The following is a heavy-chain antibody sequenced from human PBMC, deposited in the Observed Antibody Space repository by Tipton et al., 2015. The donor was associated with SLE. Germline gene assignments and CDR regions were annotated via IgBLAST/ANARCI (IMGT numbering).Heavy chain of an antibody. V-gene: IGHV3-53*01. J-gene: IGHJ3*02. CDR3: ARGPWSGTSTAFDI. CDR1: GFTFSSYA. D-gene: IGHD1-26*01. Sequence: SLRLSCAASGFTFSSYAMSWVRQAPGKGLEWVSVIYSGGSTYYADSVKGRFTISRDNAKNSLYLQMNSLRAEDTAVYYCARGPWSGTSTAFDIWGQGTMVTVSS. CDR2: IYSGGST.